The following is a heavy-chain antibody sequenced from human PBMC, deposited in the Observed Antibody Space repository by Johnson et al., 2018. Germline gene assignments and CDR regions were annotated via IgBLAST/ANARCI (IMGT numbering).Heavy chain of an antibody. J-gene: IGHJ6*02. Sequence: VQLVESGAEVKKPGASVKVSCKASGYTFTNYDLSWVRQAPGQGPEWMGWLNPHTGQRGYAQKFQGRLTLTRDTSVNTAYMALNRLTSEDTAGYFCARTLVVLTPICMDVWGQGTTVIISS. V-gene: IGHV1-8*01. D-gene: IGHD3-10*02. CDR1: GYTFTNYD. CDR2: LNPHTGQR. CDR3: ARTLVVLTPICMDV.